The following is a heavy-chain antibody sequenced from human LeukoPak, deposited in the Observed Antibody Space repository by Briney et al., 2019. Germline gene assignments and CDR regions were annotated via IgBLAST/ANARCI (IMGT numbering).Heavy chain of an antibody. CDR3: AKGGQAAHYFDY. CDR2: ISGSGGST. V-gene: IGHV3-23*01. D-gene: IGHD2-15*01. J-gene: IGHJ4*02. Sequence: GGSLRLFCAASGFTFSSYAMSWVRQAPGKGLEWVSAISGSGGSTYYADSVKGRFTISRDNSKNTLYLQMNSLRAEDTAVYYCAKGGQAAHYFDYWGQGTLVTVSS. CDR1: GFTFSSYA.